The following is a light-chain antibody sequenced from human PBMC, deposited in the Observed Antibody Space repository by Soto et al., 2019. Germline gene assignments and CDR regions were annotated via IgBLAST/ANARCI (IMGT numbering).Light chain of an antibody. Sequence: DIQVTQSPSSLSASVGDRVTITCRASQSITSSFNWYQQKPGEVPKLLIYGASNLQSGVPSRFSGSKSGADFTLTISCLQPEDFATYYCQQSYAFGQGTKVDIK. CDR2: GAS. V-gene: IGKV1-39*01. CDR3: QQSYA. CDR1: QSITSS. J-gene: IGKJ2*01.